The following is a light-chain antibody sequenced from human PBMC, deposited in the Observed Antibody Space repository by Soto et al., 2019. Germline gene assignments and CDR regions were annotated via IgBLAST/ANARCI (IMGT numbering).Light chain of an antibody. Sequence: QSALPQPASVSGSPGQSITISCTGTSSDVGGYNYVSWYQQHPGKAPKLMIYEVSNRPSGVSNRFSGSKSGNTASLTISGLQAEDEADYYCSSYTRNSTLVFGGGTKVTVL. CDR2: EVS. J-gene: IGLJ2*01. V-gene: IGLV2-14*01. CDR3: SSYTRNSTLV. CDR1: SSDVGGYNY.